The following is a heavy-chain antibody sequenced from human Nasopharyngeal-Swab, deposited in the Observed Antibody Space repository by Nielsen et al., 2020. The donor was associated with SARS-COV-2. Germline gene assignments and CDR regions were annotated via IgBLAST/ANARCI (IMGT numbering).Heavy chain of an antibody. Sequence: SETLSLTCAVSGGSISSGGYSWSWIRQPPGKGLEWIGYIYHSGSTYYNPSLKSRVTISVDRSKNQFSLKLSSVTAADTAVYYCAQWTSLRAFDIWGQGTMVTVSS. CDR2: IYHSGST. CDR1: GGSISSGGYS. V-gene: IGHV4-30-2*01. D-gene: IGHD6-19*01. J-gene: IGHJ3*02. CDR3: AQWTSLRAFDI.